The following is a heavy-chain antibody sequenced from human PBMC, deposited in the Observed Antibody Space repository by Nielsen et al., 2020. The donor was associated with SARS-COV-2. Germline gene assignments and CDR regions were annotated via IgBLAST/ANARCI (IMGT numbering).Heavy chain of an antibody. D-gene: IGHD6-13*01. CDR2: ISPYNGNT. Sequence: ASVKVSCKASGYTFSKHYIHWVRQAPGQGLEWMGWISPYNGNTNYAQQFQGRVTMTTDTSTSTAYMELRGLRSDDTAVYFCARQQLDYDPWGQGTLVTVSS. V-gene: IGHV1-18*01. J-gene: IGHJ5*02. CDR1: GYTFSKHY. CDR3: ARQQLDYDP.